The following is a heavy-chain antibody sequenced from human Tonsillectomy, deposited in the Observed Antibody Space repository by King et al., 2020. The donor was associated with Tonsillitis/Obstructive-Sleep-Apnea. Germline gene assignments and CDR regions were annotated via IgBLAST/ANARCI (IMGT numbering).Heavy chain of an antibody. Sequence: VQLVESGGGVVQPGRSLRLSCAASGFTLSSYGMHWVRQAPGKGLEGVAVIWYDGSNKYYADSVKGRFTISRDNSKNTLYLQMNSLRAEDTAVYYCAKELNWGSGYYYYGMDVWGQGTTVTVSS. CDR1: GFTLSSYG. V-gene: IGHV3-33*06. D-gene: IGHD7-27*01. CDR2: IWYDGSNK. J-gene: IGHJ6*02. CDR3: AKELNWGSGYYYYGMDV.